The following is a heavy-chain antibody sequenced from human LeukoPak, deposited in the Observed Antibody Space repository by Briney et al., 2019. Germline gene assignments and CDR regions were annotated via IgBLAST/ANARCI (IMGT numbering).Heavy chain of an antibody. CDR1: GFTFSSYW. CDR3: ARGMELRYFDWFSPGDY. CDR2: IKQDGSEK. J-gene: IGHJ4*02. D-gene: IGHD3-9*01. V-gene: IGHV3-7*01. Sequence: GGSLRLSCAASGFTFSSYWMSWVRQAPGKGLEWVANIKQDGSEKYYVDSVKGRFTISRDNAKNSLYLQMNRLRAEETAVYYCARGMELRYFDWFSPGDYWGQGTLVTVSS.